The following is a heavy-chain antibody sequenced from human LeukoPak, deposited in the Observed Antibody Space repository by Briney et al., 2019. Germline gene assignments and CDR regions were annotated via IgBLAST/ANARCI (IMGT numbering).Heavy chain of an antibody. J-gene: IGHJ4*02. CDR2: ISAYNGNT. CDR3: ARDEFAGSGWYEPFDY. Sequence: GASVKVSCKASGYTFTSYGISWVRQAPGQGLEWMGWISAYNGNTNYAQKLQGRVTMTTDTSTSTAYMELRSLRSDDTAVYYCARDEFAGSGWYEPFDYWGQGTLVTVSS. D-gene: IGHD6-19*01. V-gene: IGHV1-18*01. CDR1: GYTFTSYG.